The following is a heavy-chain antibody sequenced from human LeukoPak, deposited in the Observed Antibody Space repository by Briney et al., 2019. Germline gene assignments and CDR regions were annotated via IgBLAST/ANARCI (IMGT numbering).Heavy chain of an antibody. V-gene: IGHV4-30-4*01. CDR2: IYYSGRT. Sequence: SETLSLTCTVSGGSISSGDHYWSWIRQPPGKGLEWIGYIYYSGRTYYNPSLKSRITISVDTSKNQFSLRLSSVTAADTAVYYCARGLVYDILTGYYDPQAYFDYWGQGTLVTVSS. CDR1: GGSISSGDHY. CDR3: ARGLVYDILTGYYDPQAYFDY. J-gene: IGHJ4*02. D-gene: IGHD3-9*01.